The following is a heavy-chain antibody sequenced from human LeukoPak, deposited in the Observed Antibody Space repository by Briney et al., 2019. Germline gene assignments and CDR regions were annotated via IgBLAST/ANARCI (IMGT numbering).Heavy chain of an antibody. D-gene: IGHD6-13*01. J-gene: IGHJ5*02. CDR1: GGSFSGYY. V-gene: IGHV4-34*01. CDR3: ARAGIAAGRWFDP. Sequence: PSETLSLTCAVYGGSFSGYYWSWIRQPPGKGLEWIGEINHSGSTNYNPPLKSRVTISVDTSKNQFSLKLSSVTAADTAAYYCARAGIAAGRWFDPWGQGTLVTVSS. CDR2: INHSGST.